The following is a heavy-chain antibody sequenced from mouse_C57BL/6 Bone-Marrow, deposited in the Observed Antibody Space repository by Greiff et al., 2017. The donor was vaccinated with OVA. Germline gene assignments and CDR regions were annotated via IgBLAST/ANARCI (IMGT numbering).Heavy chain of an antibody. CDR2: IDPENGDT. D-gene: IGHD1-1*01. J-gene: IGHJ2*01. CDR3: TTYYYDGYYFDY. V-gene: IGHV14-4*01. CDR1: GFNIKDDY. Sequence: VQLQQSGAELVRPGASVKLSCTASGFNIKDDYMHWVKQRPEQGLEWIGWIDPENGDTEYASKFQGKATITADTSSNTAYLQLSSLTSEDTAVYYCTTYYYDGYYFDYWGQGTTLTVSS.